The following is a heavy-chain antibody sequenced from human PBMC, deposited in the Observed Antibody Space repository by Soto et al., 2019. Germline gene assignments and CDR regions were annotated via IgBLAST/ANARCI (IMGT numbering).Heavy chain of an antibody. CDR3: ARRIIAAAGTGMEYYYGMDV. CDR2: IDPSDSYT. D-gene: IGHD6-13*01. J-gene: IGHJ6*02. CDR1: GYSFTRYW. Sequence: PGESLKISCKGSGYSFTRYWISWVRQMPGKGLEWMGRIDPSDSYTNYSPSFQGHVTISADKSISTAYLQWSSLTASDTAMYYCARRIIAAAGTGMEYYYGMDVWGQGTTGT. V-gene: IGHV5-10-1*01.